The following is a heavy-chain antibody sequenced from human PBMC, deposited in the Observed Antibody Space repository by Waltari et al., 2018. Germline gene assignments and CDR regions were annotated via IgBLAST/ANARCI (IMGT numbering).Heavy chain of an antibody. CDR3: AKGTETLNRYFDF. J-gene: IGHJ4*02. CDR2: IVPGNGSR. V-gene: IGHV3-23*01. CDR1: GFTFSTFG. Sequence: EVQLLESGGGLVQSGGSLRLSCAASGFTFSTFGLGWVRRAPGKGLEWGQTIVPGNGSREYADSVKGRFIISRDDSKSTLSLQMSSLRGDDTALYYCAKGTETLNRYFDFWGQGTLVTVSP.